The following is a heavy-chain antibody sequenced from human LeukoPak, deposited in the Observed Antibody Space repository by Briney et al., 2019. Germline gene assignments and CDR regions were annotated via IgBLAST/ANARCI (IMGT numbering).Heavy chain of an antibody. Sequence: RSGGSLRLSCAASGFTFDDYAMHWVRQAPGKGLEWVSGISWNSGSIGYADSVKGRFTISRDNAKNSLYLQMTSLRVEDTAVYYCASGRHDFLHWGQGTLVTVSS. CDR1: GFTFDDYA. J-gene: IGHJ4*02. V-gene: IGHV3-9*01. D-gene: IGHD3/OR15-3a*01. CDR2: ISWNSGSI. CDR3: ASGRHDFLH.